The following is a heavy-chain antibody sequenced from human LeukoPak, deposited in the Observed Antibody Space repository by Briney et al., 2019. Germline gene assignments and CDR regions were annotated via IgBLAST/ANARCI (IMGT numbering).Heavy chain of an antibody. Sequence: PGGSLRLSCAASGFTFSTFWMTWVRQAPGKGLQWVSYISSSSSTIYYADSVKGRFTISRDNAKNSLYLQMNSLRAEDTAVYYCARGYYDSTGYFGVSIWGQGTMVTVSS. CDR3: ARGYYDSTGYFGVSI. V-gene: IGHV3-48*01. D-gene: IGHD3-22*01. CDR2: ISSSSSTI. J-gene: IGHJ3*02. CDR1: GFTFSTFW.